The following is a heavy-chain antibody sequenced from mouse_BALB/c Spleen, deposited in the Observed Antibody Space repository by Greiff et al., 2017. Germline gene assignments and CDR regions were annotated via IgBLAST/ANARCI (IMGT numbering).Heavy chain of an antibody. J-gene: IGHJ2*01. CDR3: AASTTVVDIYFDA. Sequence: VQLQESGPGLVAPSQSLSITCTVSGFSLTSNGVSWVRQPPGKGLEWLGVIWGDGSTNYHSALISRLSISKDNSKSQVFSKLNSLQTDNTPTYYCAASTTVVDIYFDAWGQGTPRTVSS. V-gene: IGHV2-3*01. CDR2: IWGDGST. D-gene: IGHD1-1*01. CDR1: GFSLTSNG.